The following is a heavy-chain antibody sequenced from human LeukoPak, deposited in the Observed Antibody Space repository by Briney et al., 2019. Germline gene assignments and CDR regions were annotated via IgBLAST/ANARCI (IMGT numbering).Heavy chain of an antibody. V-gene: IGHV4-31*03. J-gene: IGHJ5*02. Sequence: SETLSLTCTVSGGSISSGGYYWSWIRQHPGKGLEWIGYIYYSGSTYYNPSLKSRVTISVDTSKNQFSLKLSSVTAADTAVYYCARVFEGWEPWVVVPAAIPWWFDPWGQGTLVTVSS. CDR3: ARVFEGWEPWVVVPAAIPWWFDP. CDR1: GGSISSGGYY. D-gene: IGHD2-2*02. CDR2: IYYSGST.